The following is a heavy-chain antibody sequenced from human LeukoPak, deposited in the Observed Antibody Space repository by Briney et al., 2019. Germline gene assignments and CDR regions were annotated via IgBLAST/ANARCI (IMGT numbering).Heavy chain of an antibody. CDR1: GFTFDDYG. D-gene: IGHD3-10*01. Sequence: SGGSLRLSCAASGFTFDDYGMSWVRQAPGKGLEWVSGINWNGGSTGYADSVKGRLTISRDNAKNSLYLQMNSLRAEDTALYHCARGSYYYGSGYMDVWGKGTTVTISS. V-gene: IGHV3-20*01. CDR2: INWNGGST. J-gene: IGHJ6*03. CDR3: ARGSYYYGSGYMDV.